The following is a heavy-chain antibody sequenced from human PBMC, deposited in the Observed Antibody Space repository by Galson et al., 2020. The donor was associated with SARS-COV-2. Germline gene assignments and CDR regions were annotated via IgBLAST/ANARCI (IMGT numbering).Heavy chain of an antibody. V-gene: IGHV2-70*01. CDR3: ARTTIVVLGGYNWFDP. J-gene: IGHJ5*02. CDR1: GFSLSTSGMC. D-gene: IGHD1-26*01. Sequence: SGPTLVKPTQTLTLTCNLSGFSLSTSGMCVTWIRQPPGKALEWLALIDWDDDKYYSTSLKTWLTISKDTSKNQVVLTMTNMDPVDTATYYCARTTIVVLGGYNWFDPWGQGTLVTVSS. CDR2: IDWDDDK.